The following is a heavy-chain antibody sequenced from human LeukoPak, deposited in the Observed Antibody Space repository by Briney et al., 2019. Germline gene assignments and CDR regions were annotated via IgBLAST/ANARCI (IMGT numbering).Heavy chain of an antibody. CDR1: GFTFSNAW. D-gene: IGHD3-10*01. J-gene: IGHJ4*02. CDR3: ASGDGL. Sequence: GGSLRLSCVISGFTFSNAWMTSVRQAPGKGLEWVANIKQDGSEKYYVDSVKGRFTISRDNAKNSLYLQMNSLRAEDTAVYYCASGDGLWGQGTLVTVSS. CDR2: IKQDGSEK. V-gene: IGHV3-7*02.